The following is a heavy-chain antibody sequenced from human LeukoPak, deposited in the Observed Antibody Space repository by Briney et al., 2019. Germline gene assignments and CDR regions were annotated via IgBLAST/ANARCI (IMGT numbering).Heavy chain of an antibody. CDR2: ITGSGTGT. CDR3: AKYLQLSGYPYALDI. V-gene: IGHV3-23*01. D-gene: IGHD5-12*01. Sequence: QPGGSLRLSCAASGFTFSNYAMGWVRQAPGKGLEWVSSITGSGTGTYYADSVKGRFTISRDNSKNTLYLQVNSLRVEDAAVYYCAKYLQLSGYPYALDIWGQGTLVTVSS. J-gene: IGHJ3*02. CDR1: GFTFSNYA.